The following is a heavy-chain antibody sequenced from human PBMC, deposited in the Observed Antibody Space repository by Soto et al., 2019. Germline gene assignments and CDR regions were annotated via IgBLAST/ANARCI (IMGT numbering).Heavy chain of an antibody. V-gene: IGHV3-23*01. CDR2: ISGGGDNT. J-gene: IGHJ4*02. CDR3: AKYGSGRPNFDY. D-gene: IGHD3-10*01. CDR1: GFTFKYYA. Sequence: GGSLRLSCAASGFTFKYYAMSWVRQAPGKGLEWVSAISGGGDNTYYADSVKGRFTVSRDNSKNTLYLQMNSLRAEDTAVYYCAKYGSGRPNFDYWGQGTQVTVSS.